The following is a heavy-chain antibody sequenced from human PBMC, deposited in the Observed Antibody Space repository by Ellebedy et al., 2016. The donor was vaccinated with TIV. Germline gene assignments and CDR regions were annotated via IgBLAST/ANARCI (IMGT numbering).Heavy chain of an antibody. CDR3: ARDLMVSSTLDYYYGIDV. J-gene: IGHJ6*02. CDR1: GGTFSSYA. D-gene: IGHD2-8*02. CDR2: IIPMFGKA. V-gene: IGHV1-69*13. Sequence: AASVKVSCKASGGTFSSYAISWVRQAPGQGLEWMGGIIPMFGKANSAQKFQGRVTITADESTSTAYMELSSLRSEDTAVYYCARDLMVSSTLDYYYGIDVWGQGTTITVSS.